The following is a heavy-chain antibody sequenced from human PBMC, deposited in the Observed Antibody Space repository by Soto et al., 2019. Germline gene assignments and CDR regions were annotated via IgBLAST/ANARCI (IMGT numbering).Heavy chain of an antibody. CDR3: ARSIYLLATIHPGAFYI. CDR2: IYPGDSDT. V-gene: IGHV5-51*01. J-gene: IGHJ3*02. CDR1: GYSFTSYW. Sequence: PGESLKISCKGSGYSFTSYWIGWVRQMPGKGLEWMGIIYPGDSDTRYSPSFQGQVTISADKSISTAYLQWSSLKASDTAMYYCARSIYLLATIHPGAFYIWGQGTMVTVSS. D-gene: IGHD3-3*02.